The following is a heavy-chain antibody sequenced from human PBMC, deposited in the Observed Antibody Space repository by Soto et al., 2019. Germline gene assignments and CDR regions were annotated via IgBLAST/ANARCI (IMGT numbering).Heavy chain of an antibody. CDR2: IKSKTDGGTT. CDR3: TTAPLPGGYSGLLQWLALDY. J-gene: IGHJ4*02. Sequence: GGSLRLSCAASGFTFSNAWMSWVRQAPGKGLEWVGRIKSKTDGGTTDYAAPVKGRFTISRDDSKNTLYLQMNSLKTEDTAVYYCTTAPLPGGYSGLLQWLALDYWGQGTLVTVSS. CDR1: GFTFSNAW. D-gene: IGHD5-12*01. V-gene: IGHV3-15*01.